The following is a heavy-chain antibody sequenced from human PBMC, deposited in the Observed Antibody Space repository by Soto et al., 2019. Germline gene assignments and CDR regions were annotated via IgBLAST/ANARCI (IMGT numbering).Heavy chain of an antibody. CDR1: GGSISSGGYY. V-gene: IGHV4-31*03. CDR3: ARGPQSHRGYSSSSRLHYYRLDV. J-gene: IGHJ6*02. Sequence: SETLSLTCTVSGGSISSGGYYWSWIRQHPGKGLEWIGYIYYSGSTYYNPSLKSRVTISVDTSKNQFSLKLSSVTAADTAVYYCARGPQSHRGYSSSSRLHYYRLDVWGQGTTVTVSS. D-gene: IGHD6-6*01. CDR2: IYYSGST.